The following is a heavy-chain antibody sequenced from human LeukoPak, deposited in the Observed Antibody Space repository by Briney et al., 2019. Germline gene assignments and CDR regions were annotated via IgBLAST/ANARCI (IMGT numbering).Heavy chain of an antibody. J-gene: IGHJ4*02. V-gene: IGHV3-23*01. Sequence: GGSLRLSCAASGFTFSSYAMSWVRQAPGKGLEWVSTISGSGGGTYYADSVKGRFTISRDNSRNTLYLQMNSLRAEDTAVYYCAKDRHMVRGVINYWGQGTLVTVSS. CDR1: GFTFSSYA. CDR2: ISGSGGGT. D-gene: IGHD3-10*01. CDR3: AKDRHMVRGVINY.